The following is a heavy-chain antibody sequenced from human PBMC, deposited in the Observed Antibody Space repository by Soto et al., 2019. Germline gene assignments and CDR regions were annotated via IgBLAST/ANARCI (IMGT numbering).Heavy chain of an antibody. V-gene: IGHV5-10-1*01. Sequence: PGESLKISCKGSGYSFTSYWISWVRQMPGKGLGWMGRIDPSDSYTNYSPSFQGHVTISADKSISTAYLQWSSLKASDTAMYYCARIGARVYSSSWYGGGYYYYGMDVWGQGTTVTAP. CDR2: IDPSDSYT. D-gene: IGHD6-13*01. CDR3: ARIGARVYSSSWYGGGYYYYGMDV. CDR1: GYSFTSYW. J-gene: IGHJ6*02.